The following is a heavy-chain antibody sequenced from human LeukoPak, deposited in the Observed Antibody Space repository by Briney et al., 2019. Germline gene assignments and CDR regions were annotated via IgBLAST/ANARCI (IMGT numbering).Heavy chain of an antibody. D-gene: IGHD5-18*01. CDR1: GFTFSDPY. CDR3: ARTARHLDY. CDR2: ISGSGTDI. Sequence: GGSLRLSCEASGFTFSDPYMSWIRQAPGKGLECLSYISGSGTDINYADSVRGRFTISRDNAKNPLYLQMNDLRLEDTAVYYCARTARHLDYWGQGTLVTVSS. V-gene: IGHV3-11*04. J-gene: IGHJ4*02.